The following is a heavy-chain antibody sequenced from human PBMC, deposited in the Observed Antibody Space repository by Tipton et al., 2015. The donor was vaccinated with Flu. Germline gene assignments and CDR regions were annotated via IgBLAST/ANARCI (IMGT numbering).Heavy chain of an antibody. V-gene: IGHV3-9*01. CDR3: AKDRTGYSSSWYQFNYGMDV. J-gene: IGHJ6*02. Sequence: AASGFTFDDYAMHWVRQAPGKGLEWVSGISWNSGSIGYADSVKGRFTISRDNAKNSLYLQMNSLRAEDTALYYCAKDRTGYSSSWYQFNYGMDVWGQGTTVTVSS. D-gene: IGHD6-13*01. CDR1: GFTFDDYA. CDR2: ISWNSGSI.